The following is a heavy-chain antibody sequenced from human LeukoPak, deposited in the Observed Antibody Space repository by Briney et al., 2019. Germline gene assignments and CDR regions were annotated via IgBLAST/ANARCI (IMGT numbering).Heavy chain of an antibody. J-gene: IGHJ4*02. V-gene: IGHV1-2*02. D-gene: IGHD3-10*01. Sequence: ASVKVSCKASGYTFTSYDFSWVRQAPGQGLEWMGWINPNSGGTNYAQKFQGRVTMTRDTSISTAYMELSRLRSDDTAVYYCARVGTMVRGVIMVPPYYFDYWGQGTLVTVSS. CDR2: INPNSGGT. CDR1: GYTFTSYD. CDR3: ARVGTMVRGVIMVPPYYFDY.